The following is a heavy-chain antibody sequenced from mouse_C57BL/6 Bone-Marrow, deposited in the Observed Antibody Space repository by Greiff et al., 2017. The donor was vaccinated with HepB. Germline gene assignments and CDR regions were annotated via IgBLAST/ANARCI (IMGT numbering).Heavy chain of an antibody. V-gene: IGHV14-2*01. Sequence: VQLQQSGAELVKPGASVKLSCTASGFNIKDYYMHWVKQRTEQGLEWIGRIDPEDGETKYAPKFQGKATIPADTASNTAYLQLSSLTSEDTAVYYCALITTVVAPYFDYWGQGTTLTVSS. CDR2: IDPEDGET. D-gene: IGHD1-1*01. J-gene: IGHJ2*01. CDR3: ALITTVVAPYFDY. CDR1: GFNIKDYY.